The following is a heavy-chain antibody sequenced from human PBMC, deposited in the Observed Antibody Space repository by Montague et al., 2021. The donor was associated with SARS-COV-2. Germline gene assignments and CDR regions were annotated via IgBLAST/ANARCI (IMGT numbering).Heavy chain of an antibody. CDR1: GFTFSSYA. D-gene: IGHD2-15*01. Sequence: SLRLSCAASGFTFSSYAMHWVRQAPGKGLEWVAVLSYDGSNNYYXXSVKGRFTISRDNSKNTLYLQMNSLRAEDTAVYYCARDKDLYCSGGSCYSLDYYDSSGYSLRGYCDYWGQGTLVTVSS. V-gene: IGHV3-30-3*01. CDR3: ARDKDLYCSGGSCYSLDYYDSSGYSLRGYCDY. CDR2: LSYDGSNN. J-gene: IGHJ4*02.